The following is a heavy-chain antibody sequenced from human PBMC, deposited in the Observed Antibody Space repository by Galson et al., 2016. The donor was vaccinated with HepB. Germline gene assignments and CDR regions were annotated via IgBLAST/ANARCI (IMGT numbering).Heavy chain of an antibody. CDR1: GFNLSDYN. V-gene: IGHV3-48*02. Sequence: SLRLSCAASGFNLSDYNMNWVRQVPGKGLEWISYISSGSRIIYYADSVKGRFTICRDNAKSSLYLQMNSLRDEATAVYYCVRERGYSGYSYYYYLDVWCKGTTVTVSS. D-gene: IGHD5-12*01. J-gene: IGHJ6*03. CDR3: VRERGYSGYSYYYYLDV. CDR2: ISSGSRII.